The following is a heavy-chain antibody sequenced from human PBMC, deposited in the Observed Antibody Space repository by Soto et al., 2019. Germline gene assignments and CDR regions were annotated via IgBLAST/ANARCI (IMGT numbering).Heavy chain of an antibody. CDR1: GFTFSSYA. J-gene: IGHJ4*02. CDR2: ISYDGSNK. CDR3: ARDKTYSSGWYYFDY. D-gene: IGHD6-19*01. V-gene: IGHV3-30-3*01. Sequence: QVQLVESGGGVVQPGRSLRLSRAASGFTFSSYAMHWVRQAPGKGLEWVAVISYDGSNKYYADSVKGRFTISRDNSKNTLYLQMNSLRAEDTAVYYCARDKTYSSGWYYFDYWGQGTLVTVSS.